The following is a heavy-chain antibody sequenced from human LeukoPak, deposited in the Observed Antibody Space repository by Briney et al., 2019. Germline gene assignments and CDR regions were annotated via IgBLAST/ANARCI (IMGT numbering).Heavy chain of an antibody. Sequence: PSETLSLTCTVSGGSISSGGYYWTWIRQHPGKGLEWIGYIYYSGSTYYNPSLKSRLTISVDTSENQFSLKLSSVTAADTAVYYCARDRCDGTSCHDAFDIWGQGTMVTVSS. V-gene: IGHV4-31*03. D-gene: IGHD2-2*01. J-gene: IGHJ3*02. CDR1: GGSISSGGYY. CDR3: ARDRCDGTSCHDAFDI. CDR2: IYYSGST.